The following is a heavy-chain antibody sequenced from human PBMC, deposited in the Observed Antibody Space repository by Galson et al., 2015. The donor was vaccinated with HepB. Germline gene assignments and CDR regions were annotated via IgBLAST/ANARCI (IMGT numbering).Heavy chain of an antibody. Sequence: ALVKPTQTLTLTCTFSGFSLSTSGMCVSWIRQPPGKALEWLARIDWDDDKYYSTSLKTRLTISKDTSKNQVVLTMTNMDPVDTATYYCARIWSRGYSSGWHLDYWGQGTLVTVSS. J-gene: IGHJ4*02. CDR1: GFSLSTSGMC. V-gene: IGHV2-70*11. CDR3: ARIWSRGYSSGWHLDY. CDR2: IDWDDDK. D-gene: IGHD6-19*01.